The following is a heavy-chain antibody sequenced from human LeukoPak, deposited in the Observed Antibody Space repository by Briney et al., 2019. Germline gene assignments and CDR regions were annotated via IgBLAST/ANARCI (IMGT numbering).Heavy chain of an antibody. CDR1: GESFSAYS. D-gene: IGHD2-2*01. V-gene: IGHV4-34*01. Sequence: SETLSLTCAVYGESFSAYSWNWIRQSPGKGLEWIGEINHSGSTNYDPSLKSRVTISVDTSKNQTSKRQFSLKLNSVTAADTAVYYCTRERSTPGINWFDPWGQGTLVTVSS. CDR3: TRERSTPGINWFDP. J-gene: IGHJ5*02. CDR2: INHSGST.